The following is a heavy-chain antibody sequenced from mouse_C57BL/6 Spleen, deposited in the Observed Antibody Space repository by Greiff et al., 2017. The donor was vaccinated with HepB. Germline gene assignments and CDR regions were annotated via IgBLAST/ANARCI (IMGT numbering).Heavy chain of an antibody. D-gene: IGHD1-1*01. J-gene: IGHJ4*01. V-gene: IGHV5-9*01. CDR3: ARITFDYAMDY. Sequence: EVKLMESGGGLVKPGGSLKLSCAASGFTFSSYTMSWVRQTPEKRLEWVATISGGGGNTYYPDSVKGRFTISRDNAKNTLYLQMSSLRSEDTALYYCARITFDYAMDYWGQGTSVTVSS. CDR2: ISGGGGNT. CDR1: GFTFSSYT.